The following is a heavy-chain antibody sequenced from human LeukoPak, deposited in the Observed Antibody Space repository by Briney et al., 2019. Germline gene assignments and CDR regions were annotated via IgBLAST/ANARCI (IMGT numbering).Heavy chain of an antibody. Sequence: SQTLSLTCTVSGGSTSSGDYYWSSIRQPPGKGLEWIGYIYYSGSTYYNPSLKSRVTISVDTSKNQFSLKLSSVTAADTAVYYCAVPTYGDYVCGYVYWGQGALVTVSS. CDR1: GGSTSSGDYY. D-gene: IGHD4-17*01. CDR2: IYYSGST. V-gene: IGHV4-30-4*08. CDR3: AVPTYGDYVCGYVY. J-gene: IGHJ4*02.